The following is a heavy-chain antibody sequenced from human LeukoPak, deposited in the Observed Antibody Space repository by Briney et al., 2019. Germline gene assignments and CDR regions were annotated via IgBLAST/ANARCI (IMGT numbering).Heavy chain of an antibody. CDR1: GGSINNYF. J-gene: IGHJ4*02. D-gene: IGHD3-16*01. V-gene: IGHV4-59*01. Sequence: SETLPLTCTVSGGSINNYFWSWIRQPPGKGLEWIGYIYHSGTANYNPSLKSRVAISVDTSKNQFSLNLNSVTAADTAVYYCARETQVRGSYLFDYWGQGTLVTVSS. CDR3: ARETQVRGSYLFDY. CDR2: IYHSGTA.